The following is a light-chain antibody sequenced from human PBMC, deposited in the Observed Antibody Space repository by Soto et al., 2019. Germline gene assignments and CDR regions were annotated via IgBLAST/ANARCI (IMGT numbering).Light chain of an antibody. CDR2: AAS. CDR3: QQYNTWPLT. V-gene: IGKV3-15*01. J-gene: IGKJ4*01. Sequence: EIVMTQSPATLSVSPGERATLSCRASQSIYSNLAWYQQKPGQAPRLLIYAASTRATGIPARFSGSGSGTEFTLIISSLQSVDFAVYSCQQYNTWPLTFGGGTNVE. CDR1: QSIYSN.